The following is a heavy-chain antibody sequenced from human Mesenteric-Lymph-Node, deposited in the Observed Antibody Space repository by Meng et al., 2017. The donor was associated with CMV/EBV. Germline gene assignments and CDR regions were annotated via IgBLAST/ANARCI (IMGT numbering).Heavy chain of an antibody. CDR2: ISSSSSYI. CDR3: ARPTREYYFDY. V-gene: IGHV3-21*01. D-gene: IGHD3-10*01. CDR1: GFTFSSYS. Sequence: EVQLVVSGGGLFKPGGSLGLSCAASGFTFSSYSMNWVRQAPGKGLEWVSSISSSSSYIYYADSVKGRFTNSRDNAKNSLYLQMNSLRAEDTAVYYCARPTREYYFDYWGQGTLVTVSS. J-gene: IGHJ4*02.